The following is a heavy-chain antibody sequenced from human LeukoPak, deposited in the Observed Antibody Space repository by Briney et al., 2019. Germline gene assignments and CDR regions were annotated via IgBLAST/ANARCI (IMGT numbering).Heavy chain of an antibody. CDR3: ARAAAGNSQLSN. D-gene: IGHD6-13*01. V-gene: IGHV1-18*01. CDR1: GYTLTSYG. CDR2: IGAYNGNT. J-gene: IGHJ4*02. Sequence: ASVKVSCKASGYTLTSYGISWVRQAPGQGLEWMGWIGAYNGNTNYAQKLQGRVTMTTDTSTSTAYMELRSLRSDDTAVYYCARAAAGNSQLSNWGQGTLVTVSS.